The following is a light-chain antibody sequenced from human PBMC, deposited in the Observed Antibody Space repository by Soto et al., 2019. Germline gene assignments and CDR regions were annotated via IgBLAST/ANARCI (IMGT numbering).Light chain of an antibody. J-gene: IGLJ1*01. CDR1: SSNIGSNT. V-gene: IGLV1-44*01. Sequence: SVLTQPPSASGTPGQRVTISCSGSSSNIGSNTVNWYQQLPGTAPKLLIYSNNQRPSGVPDRFSGSKSGTSASLAISGLRSEDEADYYCAAWDDSLNGHVFGTGTKVTVL. CDR3: AAWDDSLNGHV. CDR2: SNN.